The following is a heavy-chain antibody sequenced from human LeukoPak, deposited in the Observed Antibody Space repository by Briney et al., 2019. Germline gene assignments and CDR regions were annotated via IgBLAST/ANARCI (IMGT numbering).Heavy chain of an antibody. V-gene: IGHV4-4*07. CDR2: IYTSGST. J-gene: IGHJ4*02. Sequence: SETLSFTCTVSGGSISSYYWSWIRQPAGKGLEWIGRIYTSGSTNYNPSLKRRVTMSVDTSKNQFSLKLSSVTAADTAVYYCARGRYCSSTSCYYFDYWGQGTLVTVSS. CDR3: ARGRYCSSTSCYYFDY. D-gene: IGHD2-2*01. CDR1: GGSISSYY.